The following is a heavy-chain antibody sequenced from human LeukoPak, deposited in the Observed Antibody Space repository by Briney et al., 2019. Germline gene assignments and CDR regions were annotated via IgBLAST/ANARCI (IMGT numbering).Heavy chain of an antibody. D-gene: IGHD3-22*01. J-gene: IGHJ4*02. CDR3: ARLLRSGYPIYYFDY. CDR1: GYTFTSYG. V-gene: IGHV1-18*01. CDR2: ISAYNGNT. Sequence: ASVKVSCKASGYTFTSYGISWVRQAPGQGLEWMGWISAYNGNTNYAQKLQGRVTMTTDTSTSTAYMELRSLRSDDTAVYYCARLLRSGYPIYYFDYWGQGTLATVSS.